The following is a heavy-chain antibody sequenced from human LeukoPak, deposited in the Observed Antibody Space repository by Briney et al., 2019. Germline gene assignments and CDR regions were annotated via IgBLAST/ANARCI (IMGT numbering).Heavy chain of an antibody. V-gene: IGHV3-30*02. D-gene: IGHD3-3*01. CDR2: IRYDGSNK. Sequence: GGSLRLSRAASGFTFSSYGMHWVRQAPGKGLEWVAFIRYDGSNKYYADSVKGRFTISRDNSKNTLYLQMNSLRAEDTAVYYCAKTSRITIFGVVIPLDYWGQGTLVTVSS. CDR3: AKTSRITIFGVVIPLDY. CDR1: GFTFSSYG. J-gene: IGHJ4*02.